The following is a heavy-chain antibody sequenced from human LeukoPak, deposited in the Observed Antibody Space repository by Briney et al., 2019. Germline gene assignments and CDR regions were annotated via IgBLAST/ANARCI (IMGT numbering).Heavy chain of an antibody. CDR1: GGSFSGYY. J-gene: IGHJ4*02. Sequence: SETLSLTCAVYGGSFSGYYWSWIRQPPGKGLEWIGEINQSGSTNYNPSLTSRVTISVDTSKYQFSLTLSSVTAADTAVYYWARGSYYFIYWGQGTLVTVSS. CDR3: ARGSYYFIY. CDR2: INQSGST. V-gene: IGHV4-34*01. D-gene: IGHD1-26*01.